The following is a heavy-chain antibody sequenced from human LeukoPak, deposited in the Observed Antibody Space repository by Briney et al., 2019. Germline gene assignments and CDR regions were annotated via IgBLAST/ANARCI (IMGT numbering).Heavy chain of an antibody. Sequence: GGSLRLSCAASGFTSSSSAMSWVRQAPGKGLEWVSTISTSGTGTYYADSVKGRFTISRDNSKNTLYLQMNSLRAEDTAVYYCAKSRAAMASFDYWGQGTLVTVSS. V-gene: IGHV3-23*01. CDR3: AKSRAAMASFDY. J-gene: IGHJ4*02. CDR2: ISTSGTGT. CDR1: GFTSSSSA. D-gene: IGHD5-18*01.